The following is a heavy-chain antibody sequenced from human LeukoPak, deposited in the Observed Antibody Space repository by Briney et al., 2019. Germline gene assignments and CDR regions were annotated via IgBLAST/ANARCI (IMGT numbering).Heavy chain of an antibody. J-gene: IGHJ4*02. CDR1: GFTFSSYA. Sequence: GRSLRLSCAASGFTFSSYATHCVRQAPGKGLEWVAVISYDGSNKYYADSVKGRFTISRDNSKNTLYLQLNSLRAEDTAVYYCAREPFQQIVVVMYYFDYWGQGTLVTVSS. D-gene: IGHD3-22*01. V-gene: IGHV3-30*04. CDR3: AREPFQQIVVVMYYFDY. CDR2: ISYDGSNK.